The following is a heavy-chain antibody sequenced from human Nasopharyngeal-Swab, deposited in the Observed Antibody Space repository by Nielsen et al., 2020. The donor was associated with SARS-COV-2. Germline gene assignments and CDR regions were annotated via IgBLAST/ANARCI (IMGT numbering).Heavy chain of an antibody. CDR3: ARGADSSGYSMYYFDY. CDR2: IYYSGNT. V-gene: IGHV4-59*01. J-gene: IGHJ4*02. D-gene: IGHD3-22*01. CDR1: GGSISNYY. Sequence: SETLSLTCTVSGGSISNYYWNWIRQTPGKGLEWIGYIYYSGNTNYNPSLPNRVTISVDTSKNQFSLKLSSVTAADTAVYYCARGADSSGYSMYYFDYWGQGTLVTVSS.